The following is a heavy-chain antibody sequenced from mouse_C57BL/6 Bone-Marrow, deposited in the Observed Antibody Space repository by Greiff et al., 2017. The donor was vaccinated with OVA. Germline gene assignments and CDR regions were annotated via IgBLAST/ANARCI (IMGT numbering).Heavy chain of an antibody. CDR1: GFTFTDYY. V-gene: IGHV7-3*01. CDR3: ARSLYYDYGGAWFAY. CDR2: IRNKANGYTT. J-gene: IGHJ3*01. D-gene: IGHD2-4*01. Sequence: EVNLVESGGGLVQPGGSLSLSCAASGFTFTDYYMSWVRQPPGKALEWLGFIRNKANGYTTEYSASVKGRFTISRDNSQSILYLQMNALRAEDSATYYCARSLYYDYGGAWFAYWGQGTLVTVSA.